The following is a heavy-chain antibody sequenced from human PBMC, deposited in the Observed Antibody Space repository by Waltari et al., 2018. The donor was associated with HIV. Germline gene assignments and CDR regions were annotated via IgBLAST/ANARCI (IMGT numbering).Heavy chain of an antibody. J-gene: IGHJ6*02. CDR2: ISYDGSNK. CDR1: GLTFNPSA. CDR3: ARDSSGYYYVGYGMDV. Sequence: VQLVESGGGVVQPGRSLRLSCAASGLTFNPSALYWVRQAPGKGLECVAVISYDGSNKYYADSVKGRFTISRDNSKNTLYLQMNSLRAEDTAVYYCARDSSGYYYVGYGMDVWGQGTTVTVSS. D-gene: IGHD3-22*01. V-gene: IGHV3-30*01.